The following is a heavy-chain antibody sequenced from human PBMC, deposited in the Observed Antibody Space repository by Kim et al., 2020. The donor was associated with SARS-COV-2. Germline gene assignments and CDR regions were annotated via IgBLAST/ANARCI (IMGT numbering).Heavy chain of an antibody. D-gene: IGHD1-26*01. J-gene: IGHJ4*02. CDR2: SNT. CDR3: ARDRSTFFDY. V-gene: IGHV3-33*01. Sequence: SNTYYTDSVKGQFTISRADSKDTLYLQLNNLPADDTAVYFCARDRSTFFDYWGQGILVTVSS.